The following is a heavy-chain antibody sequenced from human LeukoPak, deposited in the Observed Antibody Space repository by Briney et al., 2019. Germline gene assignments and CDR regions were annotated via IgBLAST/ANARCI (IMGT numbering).Heavy chain of an antibody. Sequence: GRSLRLSCAASGFTFDDYAMHWVRHAPGKGLEWVSGISWNSGSIGYADSVKGRFTISRDNAKNSLYLQMNSLRAEDTALYYCAKSPYYDILTGYYFDYWGQGTLVTVSS. CDR1: GFTFDDYA. CDR2: ISWNSGSI. D-gene: IGHD3-9*01. V-gene: IGHV3-9*01. J-gene: IGHJ4*02. CDR3: AKSPYYDILTGYYFDY.